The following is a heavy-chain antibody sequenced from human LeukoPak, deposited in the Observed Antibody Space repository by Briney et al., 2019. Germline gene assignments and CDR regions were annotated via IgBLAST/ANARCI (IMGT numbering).Heavy chain of an antibody. J-gene: IGHJ4*02. CDR2: ISYDGSND. CDR3: ATNGPGIAVAGYVDY. V-gene: IGHV3-30-3*01. D-gene: IGHD6-19*01. CDR1: GFTFSGYA. Sequence: AGGSLRLSCAASGFTFSGYAMHWVRQAPGKGLEWVAVISYDGSNDYYADSVKGRFTISRDNSKNTLYLQMNNLRAEDTAVYYCATNGPGIAVAGYVDYWGQGTLVTVSS.